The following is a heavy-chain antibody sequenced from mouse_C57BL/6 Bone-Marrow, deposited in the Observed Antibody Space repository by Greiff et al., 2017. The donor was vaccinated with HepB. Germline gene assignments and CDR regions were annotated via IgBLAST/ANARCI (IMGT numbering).Heavy chain of an antibody. Sequence: QVHVKQSGAELVKPGASVKLSCKASGYTFTSYWMHWVKQRPGQGLEWIGMIHPNSGSTNYNEKFKSKATLTVDKSSSTAYMQLSSLTSEDSAVYYCARGGSSWFAYWGQGTLVTVSA. CDR3: ARGGSSWFAY. CDR1: GYTFTSYW. CDR2: IHPNSGST. J-gene: IGHJ3*01. D-gene: IGHD1-1*01. V-gene: IGHV1-64*01.